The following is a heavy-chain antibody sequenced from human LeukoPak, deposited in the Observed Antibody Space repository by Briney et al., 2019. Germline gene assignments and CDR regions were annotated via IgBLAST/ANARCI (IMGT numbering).Heavy chain of an antibody. CDR1: GFTFSRSA. Sequence: GGSLRLSCSASGFTFSRSAMSWVRQAAGKGLEWVSVIYSGGSTYYADSVKGRFTISRDNSKNTLYLQMNSLRAEDTAVYYCARGLTYYYDSSGYPRSYYFDYWGQGTLVTVSS. CDR3: ARGLTYYYDSSGYPRSYYFDY. V-gene: IGHV3-66*01. D-gene: IGHD3-22*01. J-gene: IGHJ4*02. CDR2: IYSGGST.